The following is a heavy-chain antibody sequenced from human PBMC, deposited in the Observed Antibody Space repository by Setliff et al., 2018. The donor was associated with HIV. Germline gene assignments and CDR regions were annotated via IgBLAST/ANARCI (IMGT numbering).Heavy chain of an antibody. Sequence: GASVKVSCKASGYTFTSYGISWVRQAPGQRLEWMGWINAGNGNTKYSQKFQGRVTITRDTSASTAYMELSSLRSEDTAVYYCAKGIPGPAINSGRIKNWFDPWGEGTLVTVSS. V-gene: IGHV1-3*01. CDR1: GYTFTSYG. CDR3: AKGIPGPAINSGRIKNWFDP. D-gene: IGHD6-19*01. J-gene: IGHJ5*02. CDR2: INAGNGNT.